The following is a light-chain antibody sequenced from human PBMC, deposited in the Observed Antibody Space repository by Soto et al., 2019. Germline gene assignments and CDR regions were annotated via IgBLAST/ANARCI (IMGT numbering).Light chain of an antibody. V-gene: IGLV2-23*02. CDR3: CSYAGRTTPYV. Sequence: QSVLTQPASVSGSPGQSITISCTRTSSDVGSYNLVSWYQHHPGKAPKLMIYEVSERPSGVSNRFSGSKSGNTASLTISGLQAEDEADYYCCSYAGRTTPYVFGTGTKLTVL. J-gene: IGLJ1*01. CDR2: EVS. CDR1: SSDVGSYNL.